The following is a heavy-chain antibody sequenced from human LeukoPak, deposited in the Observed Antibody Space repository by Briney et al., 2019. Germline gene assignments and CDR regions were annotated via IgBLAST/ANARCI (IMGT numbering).Heavy chain of an antibody. V-gene: IGHV3-53*01. D-gene: IGHD2/OR15-2a*01. J-gene: IGHJ4*02. CDR3: ATYPGSKNY. CDR2: IYSGGNT. Sequence: GGSLTLSCAASGYTVSSNYMSWVRQAPGKGLEWVSLIYSGGNTYYADSVKGRFTISRDDSHNTLYLQMDSLKAEDTAVYYWATYPGSKNYWGQGTPDTVSS. CDR1: GYTVSSNY.